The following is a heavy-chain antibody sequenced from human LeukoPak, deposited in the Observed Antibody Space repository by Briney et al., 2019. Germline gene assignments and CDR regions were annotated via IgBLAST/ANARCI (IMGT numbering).Heavy chain of an antibody. CDR2: INSDGSST. CDR3: ARVVVALDAFDI. V-gene: IGHV3-74*01. J-gene: IGHJ3*02. D-gene: IGHD2-21*01. CDR1: GFTFSSYW. Sequence: RGSLRLSCAASGFTFSSYWMHWVRQAPGKGLVWVSRINSDGSSTSYADSVKGRFTIFRDYAKNTLYLQMNSLRAEDTAVYYCARVVVALDAFDIWGQGTMVTVSS.